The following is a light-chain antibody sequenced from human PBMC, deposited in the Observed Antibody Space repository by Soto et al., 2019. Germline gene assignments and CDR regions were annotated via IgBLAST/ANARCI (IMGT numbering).Light chain of an antibody. V-gene: IGKV3-20*01. CDR1: QSVSSSY. CDR3: QQYGSSPS. Sequence: EIVLTQSPGTLSLSPGERATLSCRASQSVSSSYLAWYQHKPGQAPRLLIYGASSRATGIPDRFSGSGSGTDFTLTISRLEPEDFAVYYCQQYGSSPSFGQGTKVEI. J-gene: IGKJ1*01. CDR2: GAS.